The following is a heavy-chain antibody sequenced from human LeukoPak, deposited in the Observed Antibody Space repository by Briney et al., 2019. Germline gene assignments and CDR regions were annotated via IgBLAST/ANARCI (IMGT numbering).Heavy chain of an antibody. CDR3: ATFQIVVVPAAEDFDY. V-gene: IGHV3-23*01. J-gene: IGHJ4*02. Sequence: GGSLRLSCAASGFTFSSYAMSWVRQAPGKGLEWVSGIRGGGDSTYYADSVKGRFTISRDNSKNTLYLQMDSLRAEDTAVYYCATFQIVVVPAAEDFDYWGQGTLVTVSP. CDR2: IRGGGDST. D-gene: IGHD2-2*01. CDR1: GFTFSSYA.